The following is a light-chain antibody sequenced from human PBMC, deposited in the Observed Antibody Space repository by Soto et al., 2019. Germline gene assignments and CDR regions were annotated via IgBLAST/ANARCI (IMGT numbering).Light chain of an antibody. Sequence: DIPMTQSPSTLSASVGDRVTITCRASQSISSWLAWYQQKPGQAPQLLIYDASSLEGGVPSRFSGSGSGTEFTLTISSLQPDDFATYYCQQYNTYSTFGQGTKVEIK. CDR3: QQYNTYST. CDR1: QSISSW. V-gene: IGKV1-5*01. CDR2: DAS. J-gene: IGKJ1*01.